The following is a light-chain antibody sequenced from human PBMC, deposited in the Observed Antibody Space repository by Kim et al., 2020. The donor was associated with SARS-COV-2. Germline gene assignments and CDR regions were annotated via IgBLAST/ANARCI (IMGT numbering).Light chain of an antibody. J-gene: IGLJ2*01. CDR1: ILRSYY. Sequence: ALGQTVRITCQGDILRSYYASWYQQKPGQAPVLVIYGKNNLPSGIPDRFSGSSSGNTASLTITGTQAEDEADYYCNSRDSSGNHLVFGGGTQLTVL. CDR3: NSRDSSGNHLV. CDR2: GKN. V-gene: IGLV3-19*01.